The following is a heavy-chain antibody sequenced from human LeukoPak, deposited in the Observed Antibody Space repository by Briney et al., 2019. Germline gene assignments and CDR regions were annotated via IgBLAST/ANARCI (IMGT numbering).Heavy chain of an antibody. Sequence: PSETQSLTCTVSGGSISSYYWSWIRQPPGKGLEWIGYIYYSGSTNYNPSLKSRVTISVDTSKNQFSLKLSSVTAADTAVYYCARTGSYCTNGVCYTVFDYWGQGTLVTVSS. J-gene: IGHJ4*02. CDR2: IYYSGST. CDR1: GGSISSYY. D-gene: IGHD2-8*01. V-gene: IGHV4-59*01. CDR3: ARTGSYCTNGVCYTVFDY.